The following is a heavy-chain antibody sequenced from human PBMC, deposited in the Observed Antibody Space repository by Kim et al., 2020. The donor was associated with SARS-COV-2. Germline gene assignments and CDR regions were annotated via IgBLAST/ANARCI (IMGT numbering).Heavy chain of an antibody. D-gene: IGHD3-10*01. V-gene: IGHV3-33*01. CDR1: GFTFSSYG. CDR2: IWYDGSNK. J-gene: IGHJ6*02. CDR3: ARDQIGELYVMDV. Sequence: GGSLRLSCAASGFTFSSYGMHWVRQAPGKGLEWLAVIWYDGSNKYYADSVKGRFTISRDNSKNTLYLQMNSLKAEDTAVYYCARDQIGELYVMDVWGQGTTVTVSS.